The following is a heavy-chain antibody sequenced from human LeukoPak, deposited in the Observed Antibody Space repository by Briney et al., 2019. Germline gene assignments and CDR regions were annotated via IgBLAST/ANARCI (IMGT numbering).Heavy chain of an antibody. CDR3: ARVIVDTAMAYYYYYGMDV. D-gene: IGHD5-18*01. V-gene: IGHV1-18*01. J-gene: IGHJ6*02. Sequence: GASVKVSCKASGYTFTSYGISWVRQAPGQGLEWMGWISAYNGNTNYAQKLQGRVTMTTDTSTSTAYMELRSLRSDDTAVYYCARVIVDTAMAYYYYYGMDVWGQGTTVTVSS. CDR1: GYTFTSYG. CDR2: ISAYNGNT.